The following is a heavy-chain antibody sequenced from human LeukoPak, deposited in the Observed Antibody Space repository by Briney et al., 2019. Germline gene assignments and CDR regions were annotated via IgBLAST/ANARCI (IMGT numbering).Heavy chain of an antibody. Sequence: ASVKVSCKASGYTFNTYGITWVRQAPGQGLEWMGIINPSGGSTSYAQKFQGRVTITADKSTSTAYMELSSLRSEDTAVYYCARGTGGSYREDYWGQGTLVTVSS. CDR2: INPSGGST. CDR3: ARGTGGSYREDY. CDR1: GYTFNTYG. J-gene: IGHJ4*02. V-gene: IGHV1-46*02. D-gene: IGHD1-26*01.